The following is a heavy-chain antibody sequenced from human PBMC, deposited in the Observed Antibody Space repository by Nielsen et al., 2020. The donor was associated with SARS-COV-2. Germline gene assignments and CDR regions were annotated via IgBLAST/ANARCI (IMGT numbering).Heavy chain of an antibody. J-gene: IGHJ6*02. CDR3: ARGRSGTYYYGMDV. CDR2: ISYDGSNK. Sequence: GGSLRLSCAVSGFTFSSYAMHWVRQAPGKGLEWVAVISYDGSNKYYADSVKGRFTISRDNSKNTLYLQMNSLRAEDTAVYYCARGRSGTYYYGMDVWGQGTTVTVSS. V-gene: IGHV3-30*04. D-gene: IGHD1-26*01. CDR1: GFTFSSYA.